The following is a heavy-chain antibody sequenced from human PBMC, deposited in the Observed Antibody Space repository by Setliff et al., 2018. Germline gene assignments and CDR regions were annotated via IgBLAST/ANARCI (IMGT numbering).Heavy chain of an antibody. V-gene: IGHV4-39*01. CDR2: IYDSGSS. CDR1: GGSVSNSGFF. CDR3: GRGFSRIEGWGNWFDP. J-gene: IGHJ5*02. D-gene: IGHD2-15*01. Sequence: SETLSLTCTVSGGSVSNSGFFWGWLRQAPGKGLEWIGNIYDSGSSNYNAALKSRLIITSDTSKNQISLKLTSVTAADTALYYCGRGFSRIEGWGNWFDPWGQGILVTVSS.